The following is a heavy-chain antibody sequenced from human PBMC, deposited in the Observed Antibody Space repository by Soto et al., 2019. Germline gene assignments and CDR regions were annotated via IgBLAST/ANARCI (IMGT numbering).Heavy chain of an antibody. J-gene: IGHJ5*02. CDR2: ISYHGSNQ. CDR1: RFTFSYFA. Sequence: QVQLVESGGGVVQPGRSLRLSCAASRFTFSYFAMHWVRQAPGKGLEWVAAISYHGSNQYYGDSVKGRFTISRDNSKNTVYLQMKSLRAEDTAVYYCGKGFYDKSGYYLNWGDPWGQGTLVTVSS. V-gene: IGHV3-30*18. CDR3: GKGFYDKSGYYLNWGDP. D-gene: IGHD3-22*01.